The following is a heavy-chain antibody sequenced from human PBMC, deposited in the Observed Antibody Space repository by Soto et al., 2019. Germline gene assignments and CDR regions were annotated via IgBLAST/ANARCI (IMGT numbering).Heavy chain of an antibody. CDR2: IYDSGSP. D-gene: IGHD1-26*01. J-gene: IGHJ4*02. CDR1: CGSISVYY. CDR3: ARGVGSSPPRY. Sequence: LSLTCTISCGSISVYYWIWIRQPPGQALEWIGYIYDSGSPYYNPSLRSRVIISADTSKNQISLKLTSATAADTAVYYCARGVGSSPPRYWGRGTLVTVSS. V-gene: IGHV4-59*01.